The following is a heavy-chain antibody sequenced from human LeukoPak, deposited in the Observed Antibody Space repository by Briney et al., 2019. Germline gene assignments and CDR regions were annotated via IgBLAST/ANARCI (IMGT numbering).Heavy chain of an antibody. CDR1: GYSISSGYY. Sequence: SETLSLTCTVSGYSISSGYYWGWIRQPPGKGPEWIGSIYHSGSTYYNPSLKSRVTISVDTSKNQFTLKLSSVTAADTAVYYCARALSYCSSTSCYNNWFDPWGQGTLVTVSS. D-gene: IGHD2-2*02. CDR3: ARALSYCSSTSCYNNWFDP. CDR2: IYHSGST. V-gene: IGHV4-38-2*02. J-gene: IGHJ5*02.